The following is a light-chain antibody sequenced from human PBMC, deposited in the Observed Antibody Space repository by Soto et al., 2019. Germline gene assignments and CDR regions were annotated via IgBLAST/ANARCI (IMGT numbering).Light chain of an antibody. CDR2: AVS. J-gene: IGKJ4*01. Sequence: DIQMTQSPSSVSASVGDRITITCRASQDIDNWLAWYQQKPGKAPRLLIYAVSSLQGGVPSRFSGSGSGTDFTLTISSLHPEYFATYYCQQSNSFPLTFGGGTKLEIK. V-gene: IGKV1-12*01. CDR1: QDIDNW. CDR3: QQSNSFPLT.